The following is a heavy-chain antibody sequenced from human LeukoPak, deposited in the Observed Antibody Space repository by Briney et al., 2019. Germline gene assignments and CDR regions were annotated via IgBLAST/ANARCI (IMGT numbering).Heavy chain of an antibody. CDR2: IYYSGST. V-gene: IGHV4-59*08. CDR3: ARPNYCSGGSCYSEGWFDP. J-gene: IGHJ5*02. CDR1: GGSISSYY. D-gene: IGHD2-15*01. Sequence: SETLSLTCTVSGGSISSYYWSWIRQPPGKGLEWIGYIYYSGSTNYNPSLKSRVTISVDTSKNRFSLKLSSVTAADTAVYYCARPNYCSGGSCYSEGWFDPWGQGTLVTVSS.